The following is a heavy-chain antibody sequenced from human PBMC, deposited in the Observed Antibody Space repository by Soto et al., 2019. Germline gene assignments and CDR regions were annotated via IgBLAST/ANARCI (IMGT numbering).Heavy chain of an antibody. D-gene: IGHD1-1*01. CDR3: AREPATEKPEGVDF. Sequence: ASVKVSCKASGYTFSDYYIHWVRQAPGQGLEWMGWINPNSGGTKYAPKFQGGVTMTRDKSITTAYMELSRLRSGDTAVYYCAREPATEKPEGVDFWGQGTLVTVSS. CDR2: INPNSGGT. V-gene: IGHV1-2*02. J-gene: IGHJ4*02. CDR1: GYTFSDYY.